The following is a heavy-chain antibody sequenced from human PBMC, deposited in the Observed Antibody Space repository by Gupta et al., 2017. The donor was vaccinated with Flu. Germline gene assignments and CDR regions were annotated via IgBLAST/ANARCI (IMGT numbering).Heavy chain of an antibody. D-gene: IGHD3-3*01. J-gene: IGHJ6*02. CDR1: GYTFTSYY. CDR3: ARVLGDFWSGYYIYYYDMDV. CDR2: INPSGGST. V-gene: IGHV1-46*01. Sequence: VKVSCKASGYTFTSYYMHWVRQAPGQGLEWMGIINPSGGSTSYAQKFQGRVTMTRDTSTSTVYMELSSLRSEDTAVYYCARVLGDFWSGYYIYYYDMDVWGQGTTVTGSS.